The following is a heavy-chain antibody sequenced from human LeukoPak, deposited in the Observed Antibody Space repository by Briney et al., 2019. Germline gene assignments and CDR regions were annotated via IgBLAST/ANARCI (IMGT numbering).Heavy chain of an antibody. D-gene: IGHD6-13*01. CDR2: IDKNGDAK. V-gene: IGHV3-23*01. CDR3: ARDIHSWGSEY. CDR1: GFGFSDSW. J-gene: IGHJ4*02. Sequence: GGSLRLSCAASGFGFSDSWMSWVRQAPGKGLEWVAGIDKNGDAKYYADSVKGRFTISRDNSKNTLFLQITSLRAEDTAIYYCARDIHSWGSEYRGQGTLVTVSS.